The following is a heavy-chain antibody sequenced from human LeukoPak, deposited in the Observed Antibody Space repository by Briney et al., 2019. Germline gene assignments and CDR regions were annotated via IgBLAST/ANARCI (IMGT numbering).Heavy chain of an antibody. V-gene: IGHV1-46*01. CDR3: ARSRGGYSSGYDY. D-gene: IGHD5-18*01. J-gene: IGHJ4*02. Sequence: ASVKVSCKASGYTFTSNHVHWVRQAPGQGLEWMGIINTSGGSTSYAQKFQGRVTMTRDTSTSTVYMELSSLRSEDTAEYHCARSRGGYSSGYDYWGQGTLVTVSS. CDR1: GYTFTSNH. CDR2: INTSGGST.